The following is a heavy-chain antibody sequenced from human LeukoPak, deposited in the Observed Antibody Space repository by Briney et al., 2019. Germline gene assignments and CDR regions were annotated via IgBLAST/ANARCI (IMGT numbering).Heavy chain of an antibody. V-gene: IGHV4-39*07. CDR2: IYYSGST. D-gene: IGHD6-19*01. J-gene: IGHJ3*02. CDR3: ARDGGRLSRAFDI. CDR1: GGSISSSSYY. Sequence: PSETLSLTCTVSGGSISSSSYYWGWIRQPPGKGLEWIGSIYYSGSTYYNPSLKSRVTISVDTSKNQFSLKLSSVTAADTAVYYCARDGGRLSRAFDIWGQGTMVTVSS.